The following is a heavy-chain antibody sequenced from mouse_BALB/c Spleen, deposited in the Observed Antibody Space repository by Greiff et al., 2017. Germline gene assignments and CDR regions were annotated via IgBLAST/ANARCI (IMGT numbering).Heavy chain of an antibody. CDR2: IDPENGNT. CDR1: GFNIKDYY. Sequence: EVQLQQSGAELVRPGALVKLSCKASGFNIKDYYMHWVKQRPEQGLEWIGWIDPENGNTIYDPKFQGKASITADTSSNTAYLQLSSLTSEDTAVYYCATGSTMVTAKAYWGQGTLVTVSA. V-gene: IGHV14-1*02. D-gene: IGHD2-2*01. CDR3: ATGSTMVTAKAY. J-gene: IGHJ3*01.